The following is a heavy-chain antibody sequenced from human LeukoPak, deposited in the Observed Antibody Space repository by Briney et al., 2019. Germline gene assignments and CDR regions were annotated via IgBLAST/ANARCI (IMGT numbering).Heavy chain of an antibody. V-gene: IGHV4-39*07. J-gene: IGHJ1*01. D-gene: IGHD4-23*01. CDR3: ARTYNYGGKGVQH. CDR2: IYYSGST. CDR1: GGSISSSSYY. Sequence: PSETLSLTCTVSGGSISSSSYYWGWIRQPPGKGLEWIGSIYYSGSTYYNPSLKSRVTISVDTSKNQFSLKLSSVTAADTAVYYCARTYNYGGKGVQHWGQGTLVTVSS.